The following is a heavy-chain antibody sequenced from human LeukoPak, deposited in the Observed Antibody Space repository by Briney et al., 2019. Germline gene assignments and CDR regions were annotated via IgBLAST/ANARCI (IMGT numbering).Heavy chain of an antibody. Sequence: SETLPLTCTVSGGSISSSSYYWSWIRQRPGKGLEWIGSIYYSGSTYYNPSLKSRVTISVDTSKNQFSLKLSSVTAADTAVYYCARSGSLSDDYVWGSYRAFDIWGQGTMVTVSS. J-gene: IGHJ3*02. D-gene: IGHD3-16*02. CDR3: ARSGSLSDDYVWGSYRAFDI. V-gene: IGHV4-39*01. CDR2: IYYSGST. CDR1: GGSISSSSYY.